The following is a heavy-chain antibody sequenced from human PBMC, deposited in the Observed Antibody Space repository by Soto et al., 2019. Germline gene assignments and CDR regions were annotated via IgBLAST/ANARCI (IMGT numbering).Heavy chain of an antibody. CDR2: ISSSSSTI. D-gene: IGHD3-3*01. CDR3: ARESRFLEWLSLNWFDP. J-gene: IGHJ5*02. Sequence: GGSLRLSCAASGFTFSSYSMNWVRQAPGKGLEWVSYISSSSSTIHYADSVKGRFTISRDNAKNSLYLQMNSLRDEDTAVYYCARESRFLEWLSLNWFDPWGQGTLVTVSS. V-gene: IGHV3-48*02. CDR1: GFTFSSYS.